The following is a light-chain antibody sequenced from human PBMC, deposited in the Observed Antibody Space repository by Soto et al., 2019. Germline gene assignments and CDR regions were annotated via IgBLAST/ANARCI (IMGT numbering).Light chain of an antibody. CDR3: SSYAGSNIYV. CDR1: SDVGGYNY. J-gene: IGLJ1*01. CDR2: EVS. Sequence: QSALTQPASVSGSPGQSITISCTGTSDVGGYNYVSWYQQHPGKAPKLLIYEVSYRPSGVSTRFSGSKSGNTASLTVSGLQAEDEADYYCSSYAGSNIYVFGTGTKLTVL. V-gene: IGLV2-14*01.